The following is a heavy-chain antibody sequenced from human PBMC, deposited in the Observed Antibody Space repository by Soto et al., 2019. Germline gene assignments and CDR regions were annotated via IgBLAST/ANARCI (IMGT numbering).Heavy chain of an antibody. CDR1: GFSFSNYY. J-gene: IGHJ4*02. V-gene: IGHV3-7*01. Sequence: GGSLRLSCAASGFSFSNYYMGWVRQAPGKGLEWVANIKQDASDKYYVDSVKGRFTISRDNTKNSLFLQMNSLRAEDTALYYCARVSAGWHYFDYWGQGT. CDR3: ARVSAGWHYFDY. CDR2: IKQDASDK. D-gene: IGHD6-19*01.